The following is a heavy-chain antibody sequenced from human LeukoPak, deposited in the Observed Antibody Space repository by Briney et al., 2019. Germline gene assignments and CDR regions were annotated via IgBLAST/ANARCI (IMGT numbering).Heavy chain of an antibody. D-gene: IGHD2-2*01. CDR2: ISAYNGNT. Sequence: ASVKVSCKASGYTFTSYGISWVRQAPGQGLEWMGWISAYNGNTNYAQKLQGRVTMTTDTSTSTAYMELRSLRSDDTAVYYCARGPPHCSSTSCPFDYWGQGTLVTVSS. CDR1: GYTFTSYG. V-gene: IGHV1-18*01. J-gene: IGHJ4*02. CDR3: ARGPPHCSSTSCPFDY.